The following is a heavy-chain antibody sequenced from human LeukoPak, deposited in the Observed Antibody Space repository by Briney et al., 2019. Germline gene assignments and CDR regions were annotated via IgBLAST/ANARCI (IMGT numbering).Heavy chain of an antibody. J-gene: IGHJ6*03. CDR3: ARDLVDCSSTSCYERENYYYYMDV. CDR1: GYTFTGYY. D-gene: IGHD2-2*01. Sequence: GASVKVSCKASGYTFTGYYMHWVRQAPGQGLEWMGWINPNSGGTNYAQKFQGRVTITTDESTSTAYMELSSLRSEDTAVYYCARDLVDCSSTSCYERENYYYYMDVWGKGTTVTVSS. V-gene: IGHV1-2*02. CDR2: INPNSGGT.